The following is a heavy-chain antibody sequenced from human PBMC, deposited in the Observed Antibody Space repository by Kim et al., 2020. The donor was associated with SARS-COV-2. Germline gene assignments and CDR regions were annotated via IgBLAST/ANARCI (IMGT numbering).Heavy chain of an antibody. CDR3: ARLYYYERIPDS. D-gene: IGHD3-22*01. Sequence: KVSRKLHGKVTITRDTSASIAYMELSSLRSEDTAVYYCARLYYYERIPDSWGQGTLVTVSS. V-gene: IGHV1-3*01. J-gene: IGHJ4*02.